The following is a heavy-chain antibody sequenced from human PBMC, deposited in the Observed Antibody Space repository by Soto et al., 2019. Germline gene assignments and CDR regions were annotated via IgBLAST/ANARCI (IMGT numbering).Heavy chain of an antibody. CDR1: GFTFSNYW. CDR2: MKEDGSQK. Sequence: GGSLRLSCVAYGFTFSNYWMSWVRQAPGKGVEWVANMKEDGSQKYYVDSVKGRFTISRDNARNSLYLQMNSLRVEDTAVYYCARDWFDAWGQGTLVTVSS. V-gene: IGHV3-7*01. J-gene: IGHJ5*02. CDR3: ARDWFDA.